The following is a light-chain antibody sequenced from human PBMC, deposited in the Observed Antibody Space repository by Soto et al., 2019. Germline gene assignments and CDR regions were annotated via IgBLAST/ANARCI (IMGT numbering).Light chain of an antibody. CDR3: QQYNNWPRG. J-gene: IGKJ1*01. Sequence: EIVMTQSPATMSLSPGGRATLSCMASQSVSSNLAWYQQKPGQAPRLLIYGASTRATGIPARFSGSGSGTEFTLTISSLQSEDFAVYYCQQYNNWPRGFGQGTMVDIK. V-gene: IGKV3-15*01. CDR2: GAS. CDR1: QSVSSN.